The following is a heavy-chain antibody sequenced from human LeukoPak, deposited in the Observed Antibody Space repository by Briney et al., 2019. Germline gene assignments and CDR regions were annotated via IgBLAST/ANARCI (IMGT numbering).Heavy chain of an antibody. V-gene: IGHV4-59*01. CDR3: ARGGKRRLDY. J-gene: IGHJ4*02. CDR1: GGSISTYY. CDR2: IYYRGYT. Sequence: SETLSLTCTVSGGSISTYYWSWIRQPPGKGLEWIGYIYYRGYTNYNPSLKSQVTISLDASKNQFSLKLSFVTAADTAMYYCARGGKRRLDYWGQGTLVTVSS. D-gene: IGHD3-16*01.